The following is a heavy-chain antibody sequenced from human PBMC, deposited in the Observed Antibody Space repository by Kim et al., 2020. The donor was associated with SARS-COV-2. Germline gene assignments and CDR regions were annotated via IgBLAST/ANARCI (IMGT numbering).Heavy chain of an antibody. J-gene: IGHJ6*02. CDR3: AGRTTARDYYYGMDV. V-gene: IGHV4-39*01. Sequence: SETLSLTCTVSGGSISSSSYYWGWIRQPPGKGLEWIGSIYYSGSTYYNPSLKSRVTISVDTSKNQFSLKLSSVTAADTAVYYCAGRTTARDYYYGMDVWGQGTTVTVSS. CDR1: GGSISSSSYY. CDR2: IYYSGST. D-gene: IGHD4-4*01.